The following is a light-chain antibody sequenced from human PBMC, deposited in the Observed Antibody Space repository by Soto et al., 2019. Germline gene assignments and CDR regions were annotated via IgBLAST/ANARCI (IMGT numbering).Light chain of an antibody. CDR1: QNIRGNE. CDR3: QDYGTSAPWT. J-gene: IGKJ1*01. Sequence: EVVLTQSPGTLSLSPGERATLSCRASQNIRGNELAWYQQKPGQAPRLLIYRGSSRATGSPDRFSGRGSGTDFTLTSSRLEPEDFAVYYCQDYGTSAPWTFGQGTKVEIK. CDR2: RGS. V-gene: IGKV3-20*01.